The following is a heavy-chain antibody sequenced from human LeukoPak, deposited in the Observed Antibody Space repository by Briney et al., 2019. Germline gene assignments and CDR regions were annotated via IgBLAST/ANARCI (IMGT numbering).Heavy chain of an antibody. J-gene: IGHJ6*03. V-gene: IGHV1-2*02. D-gene: IGHD3-10*01. CDR1: GYTFTGYY. Sequence: ASVKVSCKASGYTFTGYYMHWVRQAPGQGLEWMGWINPNSGGTNYAQKFQGRVTMTRDTSISTAYMELSRLRSDDTAVYYCARDVVTMVRGGGFNYYYYTDVWGKGTTVTISS. CDR3: ARDVVTMVRGGGFNYYYYTDV. CDR2: INPNSGGT.